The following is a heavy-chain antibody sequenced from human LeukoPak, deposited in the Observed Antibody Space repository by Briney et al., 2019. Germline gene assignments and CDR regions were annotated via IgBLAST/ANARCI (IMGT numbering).Heavy chain of an antibody. D-gene: IGHD6-19*01. CDR3: AKGGYSSGWRNYFDY. CDR1: GFTFDDYA. J-gene: IGHJ4*02. Sequence: GGSLRLSCAASGFTFDDYAMHWVRQAPGKGLEWVSTISATGGSTYYADSVKGRFTISRDNSKDTLYLQMNSLRAEDTAVYYYAKGGYSSGWRNYFDYWGQGTLVTVSS. V-gene: IGHV3-23*01. CDR2: ISATGGST.